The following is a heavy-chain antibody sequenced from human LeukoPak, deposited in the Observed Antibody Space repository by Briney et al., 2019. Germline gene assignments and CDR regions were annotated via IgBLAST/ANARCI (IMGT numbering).Heavy chain of an antibody. V-gene: IGHV4-61*02. CDR3: ARAPLWFGESGGNWFDP. J-gene: IGHJ5*02. Sequence: PSETLSLTCTVSGASVGSAGYYWSWIRQPAGKGLEWIGRIYTSGSTNYNPSLKSRVTMSVDTSKNQFSLKLSSVTAADTAVYYCARAPLWFGESGGNWFDPWGQGTLVTVSS. CDR1: GASVGSAGYY. CDR2: IYTSGST. D-gene: IGHD3-10*01.